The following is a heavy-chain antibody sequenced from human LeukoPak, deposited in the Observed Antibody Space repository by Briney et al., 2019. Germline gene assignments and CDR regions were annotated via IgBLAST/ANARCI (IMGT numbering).Heavy chain of an antibody. V-gene: IGHV3-74*01. J-gene: IGHJ4*02. Sequence: AGGSLRLSCAASGFTFSTYFMHWVRQAPGKGLVWVSRINSDGSTTSLAASVKGRFTISRDNAKNTLYLQMDSLRAEDTAVYFCARGVHYGSDYWGQGTLVTVSS. CDR2: INSDGSTT. D-gene: IGHD4-17*01. CDR1: GFTFSTYF. CDR3: ARGVHYGSDY.